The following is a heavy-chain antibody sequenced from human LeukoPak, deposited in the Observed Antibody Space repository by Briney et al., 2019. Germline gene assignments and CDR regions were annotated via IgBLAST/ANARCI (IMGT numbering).Heavy chain of an antibody. CDR1: GYTFTSYA. CDR2: INPNSGGT. Sequence: GASVKVSCKASGYTFTSYAMHWVRQAPGQGLEWMGWINPNSGGTNYAQKFQGRVTMTRDTSISTAYMELSRLRSDDTAVYYCARDPSWYPRSPRAFDIWGQGTMVTVSS. J-gene: IGHJ3*02. V-gene: IGHV1-2*02. CDR3: ARDPSWYPRSPRAFDI. D-gene: IGHD6-13*01.